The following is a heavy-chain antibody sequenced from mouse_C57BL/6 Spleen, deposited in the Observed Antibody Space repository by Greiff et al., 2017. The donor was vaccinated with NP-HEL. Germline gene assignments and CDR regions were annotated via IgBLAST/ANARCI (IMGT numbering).Heavy chain of an antibody. CDR3: ARRGSNYDAMDY. CDR2: INPNYGTT. Sequence: VHVKQSGPELVKPGATVKISCKASGYSFTDYNMNWVKQSNGKSLEWIGVINPNYGTTSYNQKFKGKATLTVDQSSSTAYMQLNSLTSEDSAVYYCARRGSNYDAMDYWGQGTSVTVSS. CDR1: GYSFTDYN. D-gene: IGHD2-5*01. J-gene: IGHJ4*01. V-gene: IGHV1-39*01.